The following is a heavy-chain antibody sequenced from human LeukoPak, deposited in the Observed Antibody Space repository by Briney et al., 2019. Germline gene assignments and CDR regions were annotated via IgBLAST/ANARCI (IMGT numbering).Heavy chain of an antibody. Sequence: ASVKVSCKASGYTFTSYYMHWVRQAPGQGLEWMGIINPSGGRTSYAQKFQGRVTMTRDTSTSTVYMELSSLRSDDTAVYYCARGSTVLRPNSPYDYWGQGTLVTVSS. CDR1: GYTFTSYY. J-gene: IGHJ4*02. V-gene: IGHV1-46*01. CDR3: ARGSTVLRPNSPYDY. D-gene: IGHD4-17*01. CDR2: INPSGGRT.